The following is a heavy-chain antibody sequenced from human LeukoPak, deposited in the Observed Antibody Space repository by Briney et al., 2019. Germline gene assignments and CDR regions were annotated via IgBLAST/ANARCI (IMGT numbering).Heavy chain of an antibody. CDR1: DDSISDYY. CDR2: IYYGGST. V-gene: IGHV4-39*07. Sequence: SETLSLTCTVSDDSISDYYWGWIRQPPGKGLEWIGSIYYGGSTYYSPSLKSRVTISLDTSKHQFSLKLSSVTAADTAVYYCSFNLGSGSYAFDIWGQGTMVTVSS. D-gene: IGHD3-10*01. CDR3: SFNLGSGSYAFDI. J-gene: IGHJ3*02.